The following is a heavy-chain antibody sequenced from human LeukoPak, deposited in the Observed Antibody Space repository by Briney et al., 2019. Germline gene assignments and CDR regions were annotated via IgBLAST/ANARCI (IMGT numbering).Heavy chain of an antibody. CDR1: GFTFSTYA. Sequence: GGSLRLSCVASGFTFSTYAMTWVRQAPGKGLEWVSTVSVTVDTTYHADSVKGRFIISRDNSKSTLYLQMNSLRVEDTAIYYCAEPEGGYYDIRPDWGQGTLVTVSS. V-gene: IGHV3-23*01. CDR2: VSVTVDTT. J-gene: IGHJ4*02. D-gene: IGHD3-22*01. CDR3: AEPEGGYYDIRPD.